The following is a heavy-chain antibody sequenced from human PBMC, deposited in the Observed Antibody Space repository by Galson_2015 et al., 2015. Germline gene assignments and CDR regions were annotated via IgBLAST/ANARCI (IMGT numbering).Heavy chain of an antibody. CDR2: IVPGSDNI. CDR3: AARGYDFWSGYYKMDAFYI. D-gene: IGHD3-3*01. V-gene: IGHV1-58*01. Sequence: SVKVSCKASGFTFTRYAVQWVRQARGQRLEWIGRIVPGSDNINYAQKFQERVTITRDMSTSTASMELSSLRSEDTAVYYCAARGYDFWSGYYKMDAFYIWGQGTIVIVSS. J-gene: IGHJ3*02. CDR1: GFTFTRYA.